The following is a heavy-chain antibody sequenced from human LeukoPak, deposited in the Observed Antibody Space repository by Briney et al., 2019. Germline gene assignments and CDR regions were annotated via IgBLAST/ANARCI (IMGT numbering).Heavy chain of an antibody. D-gene: IGHD1-26*01. J-gene: IGHJ6*02. Sequence: SVKVSCKASGGTFRTYPISWVRQAPGQGLEWMGRITPIFGSPEYSQKFQGRVTISADDSSTTVHMEVRSLTSEDTAVYYCARVLGGTRPYYALDVWGQGTTVTVSS. CDR1: GGTFRTYP. CDR3: ARVLGGTRPYYALDV. CDR2: ITPIFGSP. V-gene: IGHV1-69*13.